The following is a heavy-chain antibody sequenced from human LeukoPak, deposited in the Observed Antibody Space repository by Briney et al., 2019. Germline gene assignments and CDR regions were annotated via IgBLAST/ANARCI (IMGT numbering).Heavy chain of an antibody. V-gene: IGHV3-73*01. D-gene: IGHD1-26*01. CDR1: GFTFSGSA. J-gene: IGHJ4*02. CDR2: IRSKANSYAT. CDR3: TTRPHIVGATTFDY. Sequence: GGSLRLSCAASGFTFSGSAMHWVRQASGKGLEWVGRIRSKANSYATAYAASVKGRFTISRDDSKNTAYLQMNSPKTEDTAVYYCTTRPHIVGATTFDYWGQGTLVTVSS.